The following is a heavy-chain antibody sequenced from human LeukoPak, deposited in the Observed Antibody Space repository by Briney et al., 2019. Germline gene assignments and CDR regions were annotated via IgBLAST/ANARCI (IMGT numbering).Heavy chain of an antibody. CDR3: ARETYYYDSSGYGSAFDI. J-gene: IGHJ3*02. V-gene: IGHV3-53*01. CDR1: GFTVSSNY. CDR2: IYSGGST. D-gene: IGHD3-22*01. Sequence: PGGSLRLSCAASGFTVSSNYMSWVRQAPGKGLEWVSVIYSGGSTYYADSVKGRFTISRDNSKNTLYLQMNSLGAEDTAVYYCARETYYYDSSGYGSAFDIWGQGTMVTVSS.